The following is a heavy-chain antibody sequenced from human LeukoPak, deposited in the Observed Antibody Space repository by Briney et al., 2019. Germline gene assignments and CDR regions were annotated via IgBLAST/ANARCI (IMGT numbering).Heavy chain of an antibody. CDR2: ISGSGGST. Sequence: SCKASGGTFSSYAMSWVRQAPGKGLEWVSAISGSGGSTYYADSVKGRFTISRDNSKNTLYLQMNSLRAEDTAVYYCAKGAAQWLVPPDYWGQGTLVTVSS. D-gene: IGHD6-19*01. CDR3: AKGAAQWLVPPDY. V-gene: IGHV3-23*01. CDR1: GGTFSSYA. J-gene: IGHJ4*02.